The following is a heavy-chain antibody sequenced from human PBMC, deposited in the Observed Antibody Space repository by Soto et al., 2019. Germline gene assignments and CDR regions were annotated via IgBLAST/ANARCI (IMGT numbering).Heavy chain of an antibody. CDR2: IYPANSET. CDR3: ARASHAAVGDYFDY. CDR1: GYTFARSS. J-gene: IGHJ4*02. Sequence: GESLKISCKASGYTFARSSIGWVRQMPGKGLEWMGIIYPANSETTYSPSFQGRFTISRDNAKNSLYLQINSLRAEDTAVYYCARASHAAVGDYFDYWGQGTLVTVSS. D-gene: IGHD3-16*01. V-gene: IGHV5-51*01.